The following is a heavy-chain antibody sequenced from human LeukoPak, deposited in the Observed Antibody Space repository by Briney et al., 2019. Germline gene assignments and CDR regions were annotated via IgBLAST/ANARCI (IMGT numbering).Heavy chain of an antibody. D-gene: IGHD4-17*01. CDR2: IYYSGST. J-gene: IGHJ5*02. CDR3: ARHVDGDYADYWFDP. Sequence: SETLSLTCTVSGGSISSYYWSWIRQPPGKGLEWIGYIYYSGSTNYNPSLKSRVTISVDTSKNQFSLKLSSVTAADTAVYYCARHVDGDYADYWFDPWGQGTLVTVSS. V-gene: IGHV4-59*08. CDR1: GGSISSYY.